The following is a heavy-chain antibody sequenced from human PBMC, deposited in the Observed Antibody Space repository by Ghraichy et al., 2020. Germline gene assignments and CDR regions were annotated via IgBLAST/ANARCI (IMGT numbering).Heavy chain of an antibody. Sequence: GESLNISCAASGFTFSSYSMNWVRQAPGKGLEWVSSISSSSSYIYYADSVKGRFTISRDNAKNSLYLQMNSLRAEDTAVYYCARDEIKGSGGVEGGAYYYYGMDVWGQGTTVTVSS. CDR1: GFTFSSYS. CDR3: ARDEIKGSGGVEGGAYYYYGMDV. V-gene: IGHV3-21*01. D-gene: IGHD6-19*01. CDR2: ISSSSSYI. J-gene: IGHJ6*02.